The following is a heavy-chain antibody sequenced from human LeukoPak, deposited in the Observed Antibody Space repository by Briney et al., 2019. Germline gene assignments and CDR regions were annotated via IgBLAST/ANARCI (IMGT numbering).Heavy chain of an antibody. D-gene: IGHD6-19*01. J-gene: IGHJ4*02. V-gene: IGHV1-69-2*01. Sequence: APVKVSCKVSGYTFTDYYMHWVQQAPGKGLGWMGLVDPEDGETIYAEKFQGRVTITADTSTDTAYMELSSLRSEDTAVYYCATSSDGSGLDYWGQGTLVTVSS. CDR1: GYTFTDYY. CDR3: ATSSDGSGLDY. CDR2: VDPEDGET.